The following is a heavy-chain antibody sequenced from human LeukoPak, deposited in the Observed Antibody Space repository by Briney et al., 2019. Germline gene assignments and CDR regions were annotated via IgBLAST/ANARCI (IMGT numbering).Heavy chain of an antibody. D-gene: IGHD2-15*01. Sequence: GTSLRLSCAVSGFTFSTYAMHWVRQAPGQGLEWMAFISYDGRDKYYADSVKGRFTISRDNSKNTLYLQMNSLRAEDTAVYYCAPYCSGGSCYPYRHTDYGMDVWGQGTTVTVSS. CDR2: ISYDGRDK. J-gene: IGHJ6*02. V-gene: IGHV3-30*03. CDR3: APYCSGGSCYPYRHTDYGMDV. CDR1: GFTFSTYA.